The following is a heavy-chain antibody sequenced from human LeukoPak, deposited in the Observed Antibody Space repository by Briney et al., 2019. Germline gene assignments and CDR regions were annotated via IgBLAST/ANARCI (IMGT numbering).Heavy chain of an antibody. CDR3: AREEDYGGNSEYFQH. CDR1: LRPIGGCY. J-gene: IGHJ1*01. D-gene: IGHD4-23*01. CDR2: IYYSGST. Sequence: PPEALSLIRTHSLRPIGGCYWSWIRQPPGKGLKCIGYIYYSGSTNCNVSLRCHITISVATSKNQFSLKLSSVTAADTAVYYCAREEDYGGNSEYFQHWGQGTLVTVSS. V-gene: IGHV4-59*01.